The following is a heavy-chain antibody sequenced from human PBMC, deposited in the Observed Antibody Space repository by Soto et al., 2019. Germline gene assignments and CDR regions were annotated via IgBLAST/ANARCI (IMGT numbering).Heavy chain of an antibody. CDR3: ARVYWVGDFWSGYYTAFDY. J-gene: IGHJ4*02. D-gene: IGHD3-3*01. CDR1: GGTFSSYA. V-gene: IGHV1-69*13. CDR2: IIPIFGTA. Sequence: ASVKVSCKASGGTFSSYAISWVRQAPGQGLEWMGGIIPIFGTANYAQKFQGRVTITADESTSTAYMELSSLRSEDTAVYYCARVYWVGDFWSGYYTAFDYWGQGTLVTVSS.